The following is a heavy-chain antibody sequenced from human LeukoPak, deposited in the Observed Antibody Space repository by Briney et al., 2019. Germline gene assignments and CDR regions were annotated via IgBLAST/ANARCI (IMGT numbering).Heavy chain of an antibody. V-gene: IGHV4-34*01. CDR3: ARVPNDYSVRVGLYGMDV. Sequence: SETLSLTCAVYGGSFSGYYWSWIRQPPGKGLEWIGEINHSGSTNYNPSLKSRVTISVDTSKNQFSLKLSSVTAADTAVYYCARVPNDYSVRVGLYGMDVWGQGTTVTVSS. CDR2: INHSGST. CDR1: GGSFSGYY. D-gene: IGHD4-11*01. J-gene: IGHJ6*02.